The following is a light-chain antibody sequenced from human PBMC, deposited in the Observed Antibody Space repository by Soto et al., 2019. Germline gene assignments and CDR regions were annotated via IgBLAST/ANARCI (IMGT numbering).Light chain of an antibody. CDR2: AAS. CDR1: QSISSY. J-gene: IGKJ3*01. V-gene: IGKV1-39*01. Sequence: DIQMTQSPSSLSASVGDRVTITCRASQSISSYLNWYQQKPGKAPNLLIYAASSLQSGVPSKFSGSGSETDFTLTISSLQPEDFATYYCRQSYSSPFTFGPGTKVDIK. CDR3: RQSYSSPFT.